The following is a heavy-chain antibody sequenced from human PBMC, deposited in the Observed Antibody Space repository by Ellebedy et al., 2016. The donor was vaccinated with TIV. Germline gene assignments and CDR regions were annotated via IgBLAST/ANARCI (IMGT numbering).Heavy chain of an antibody. D-gene: IGHD2-15*01. J-gene: IGHJ5*02. CDR3: ARDRASVVAATIPIVNNWFDP. V-gene: IGHV7-4-1*02. CDR1: GYTFTNNP. Sequence: AASVKVSCKASGYTFTNNPMNWVRQAPGQGLEWMGWIDTNTGNPTYARGFRGRFVFSLDTSDSTAYLEITSLKGEDTAVYYCARDRASVVAATIPIVNNWFDPWGQGTLVTVSS. CDR2: IDTNTGNP.